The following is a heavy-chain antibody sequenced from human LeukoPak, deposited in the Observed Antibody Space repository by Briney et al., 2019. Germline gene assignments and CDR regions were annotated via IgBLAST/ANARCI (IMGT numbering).Heavy chain of an antibody. Sequence: GRSLRLSCAASGFTFSSSWMSWVRQAPGKGLEWVTNIKPDGSEKYYVDSVKGRFTISRDNAKNSLFLQMNSLRAEDTALYYCARDTVGVTDYWGQGTLVTVSS. D-gene: IGHD1-26*01. CDR2: IKPDGSEK. V-gene: IGHV3-7*01. CDR3: ARDTVGVTDY. J-gene: IGHJ4*02. CDR1: GFTFSSSW.